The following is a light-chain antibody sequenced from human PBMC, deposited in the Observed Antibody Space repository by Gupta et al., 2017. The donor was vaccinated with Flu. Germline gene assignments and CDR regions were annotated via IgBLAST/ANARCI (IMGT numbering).Light chain of an antibody. J-gene: IGLJ2*01. CDR3: SSYTNTNTRFV. CDR1: SSDVGGYKY. V-gene: IGLV2-14*01. CDR2: EVS. Sequence: QSALNQPASVSGSPGQSITISCTGTSSDVGGYKYVSWYQQHPGKAPKLMICEVSNRPSGVSNRFSGSKSGNTASLTISGLQAEDEADYYCSSYTNTNTRFVFGGGTKITVL.